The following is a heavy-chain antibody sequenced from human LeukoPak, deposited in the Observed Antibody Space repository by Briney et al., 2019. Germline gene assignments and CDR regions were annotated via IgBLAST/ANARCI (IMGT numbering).Heavy chain of an antibody. CDR3: ARRVGVALDY. D-gene: IGHD2-21*01. J-gene: IGHJ4*02. V-gene: IGHV4-38-2*02. CDR2: IYHSGST. CDR1: GYSISSGYY. Sequence: PSETLSLTCTVSGYSISSGYYWGWIRQPPGKGLEWIGSIYHSGSTYYNPSLKSRVTISVDTSKNQFSLKLSSVTAADTAVYYCARRVGVALDYWGQGTLVTVS.